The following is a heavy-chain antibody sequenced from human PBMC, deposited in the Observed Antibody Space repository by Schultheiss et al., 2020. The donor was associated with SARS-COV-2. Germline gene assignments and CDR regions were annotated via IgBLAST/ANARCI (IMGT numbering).Heavy chain of an antibody. CDR2: TYYRSEWYN. V-gene: IGHV6-1*01. Sequence: SETLSLTCAISGDHVSSNRAAWNWIRLSPSRGLEWLGRTYYRSEWYNDFAVSVKSRMTIYPDTSKNQFSLHLNSVTPDDTAVYYCVRDGAMGLDTLDVWGQGTKVTVSS. J-gene: IGHJ3*01. CDR3: VRDGAMGLDTLDV. D-gene: IGHD2-8*01. CDR1: GDHVSSNRAA.